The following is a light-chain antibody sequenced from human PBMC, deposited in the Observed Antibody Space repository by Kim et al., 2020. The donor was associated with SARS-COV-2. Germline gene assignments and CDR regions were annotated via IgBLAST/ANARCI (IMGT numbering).Light chain of an antibody. V-gene: IGLV3-21*01. CDR2: YDS. J-gene: IGLJ3*02. Sequence: SYELTQPPSVSVAPGKTARITCGGNNIGSKSVHWYQQKPGQAPLLIMYYDSDRPSGIPERFSGSNSGDTATLTISRVEAGDEADYYCQVWDSSSEHRVFG. CDR3: QVWDSSSEHRV. CDR1: NIGSKS.